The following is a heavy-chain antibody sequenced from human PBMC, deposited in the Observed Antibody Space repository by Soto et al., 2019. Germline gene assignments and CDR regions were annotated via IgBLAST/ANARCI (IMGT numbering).Heavy chain of an antibody. Sequence: GGSLRLSCAASGFTFTSYWMHWVRQVPGKGLVWASRINSDGSFTSYADSVKGRFTISRDNAKNTLFLQMNSLRAEDTALYYCASGHFDSSGYYSPFLYWGQGTPVTVSS. J-gene: IGHJ4*02. D-gene: IGHD3-22*01. V-gene: IGHV3-74*01. CDR1: GFTFTSYW. CDR3: ASGHFDSSGYYSPFLY. CDR2: INSDGSFT.